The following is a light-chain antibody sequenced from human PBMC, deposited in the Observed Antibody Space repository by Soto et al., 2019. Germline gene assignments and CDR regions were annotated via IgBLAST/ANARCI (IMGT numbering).Light chain of an antibody. V-gene: IGKV1-5*01. CDR1: QSITTY. CDR3: LQDHDDSWT. Sequence: IQMTQSPSALSAFVGDTVTVTCRASQSITTYLAWYQHRPGRAPKLLMYDASTLDSGVPSRFRGSGSGTEFTLTVSSLQPEDFATYYCLQDHDDSWTFGQGTKVDIK. CDR2: DAS. J-gene: IGKJ1*01.